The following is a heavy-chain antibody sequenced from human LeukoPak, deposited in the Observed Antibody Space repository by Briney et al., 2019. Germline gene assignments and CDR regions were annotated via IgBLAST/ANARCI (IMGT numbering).Heavy chain of an antibody. CDR3: AKASRYSSGWGRFDY. CDR1: GFTFSSYW. Sequence: PGGSLRLSCVASGFTFSSYWMHWVRQAPGKGLVWVSRINSDGSSTKCADSVKGRFTISRDNAKNTLYLQMNSLRAEDTAVYYCAKASRYSSGWGRFDYWGQGTLVTVSS. D-gene: IGHD6-19*01. V-gene: IGHV3-74*03. CDR2: INSDGSST. J-gene: IGHJ4*02.